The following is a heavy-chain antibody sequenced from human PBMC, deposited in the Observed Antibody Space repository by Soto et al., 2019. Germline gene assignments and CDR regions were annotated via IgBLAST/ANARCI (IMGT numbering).Heavy chain of an antibody. J-gene: IGHJ4*02. CDR2: ISSDGSST. Sequence: EVQLVESGGGLVPPGGSLRLSCAASGFTFSSYWMHWVRQAPGKGPVWVSRISSDGSSTTYADSVKGRFTISRDNAKNTLYLQMNSLRAEDTAVYYCARGSSSQSGCVAFWGQGTLVTVSS. V-gene: IGHV3-74*01. D-gene: IGHD6-19*01. CDR3: ARGSSSQSGCVAF. CDR1: GFTFSSYW.